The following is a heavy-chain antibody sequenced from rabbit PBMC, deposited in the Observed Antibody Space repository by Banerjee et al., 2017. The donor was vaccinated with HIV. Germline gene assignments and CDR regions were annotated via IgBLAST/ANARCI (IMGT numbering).Heavy chain of an antibody. Sequence: QSLQESGGGLFQPGGSLTITCTASGFSFSNKYVMCWVRQAPGKGLEWIACINTNSGNAVYASWAKGRFTISKTSSTTVTLQMTSLTAADTATYFCARYGISNGGYNLWGQGPLVTVS. CDR1: GFSFSNKYV. V-gene: IGHV1S40*01. CDR2: INTNSGNA. J-gene: IGHJ4*01. CDR3: ARYGISNGGYNL. D-gene: IGHD1-1*01.